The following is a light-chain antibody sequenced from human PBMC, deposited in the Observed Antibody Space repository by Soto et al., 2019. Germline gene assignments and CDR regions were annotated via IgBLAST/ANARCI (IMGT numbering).Light chain of an antibody. J-gene: IGLJ2*01. V-gene: IGLV3-21*04. CDR3: QVWDSGSAHVV. Sequence: SSELTQPPSVSVVPGKTASISCGGTNIGSKGVHWYQQKPGQAPVLVIYSDTDLPPVIPERFSGSNSANLATLTISRVEAGDEADYYCQVWDSGSAHVVFGGGTKLTVL. CDR1: NIGSKG. CDR2: SDT.